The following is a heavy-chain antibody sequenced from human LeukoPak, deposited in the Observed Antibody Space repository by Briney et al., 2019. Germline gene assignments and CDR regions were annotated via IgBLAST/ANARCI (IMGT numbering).Heavy chain of an antibody. CDR1: GGSFSGYY. J-gene: IGHJ4*02. CDR2: INHSGSA. D-gene: IGHD2-15*01. CDR3: ARASPGYCSGGSCLFDY. V-gene: IGHV4-34*01. Sequence: SETLSLTCGVYGGSFSGYYWRWIRQPPGKGLKWIGEINHSGSANYNPSLKSRVTISVDTSKNQFSLKLSSVTAADTAVYYCARASPGYCSGGSCLFDYWGQGTLVTVSS.